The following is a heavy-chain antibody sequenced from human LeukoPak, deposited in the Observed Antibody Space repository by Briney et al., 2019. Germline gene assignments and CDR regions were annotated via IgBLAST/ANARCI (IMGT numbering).Heavy chain of an antibody. J-gene: IGHJ4*02. CDR3: ARDSPASSGEVDY. D-gene: IGHD2-15*01. CDR1: GFTFSDYY. CDR2: ISSSGSTI. V-gene: IGHV3-11*01. Sequence: GGSLRLSCAASGFTFSDYYMSWIRQAPGKGLEWVSYISSSGSTIYYADSVKGRFTISRDNAKNSQYLQMNSLRAEDTAVYYCARDSPASSGEVDYWGQGTLVTVSS.